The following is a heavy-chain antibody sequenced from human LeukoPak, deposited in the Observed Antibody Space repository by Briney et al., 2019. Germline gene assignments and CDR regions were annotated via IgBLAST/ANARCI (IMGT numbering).Heavy chain of an antibody. CDR2: MSPNSGDT. Sequence: GASVKVSCKASGYTFTSYGFNWVRPATGQRPEWMGWMSPNSGDTGYAQKFQDRVTMTRNTSISTAYMELSSLRSDDTAVYYCARGPPNWGYDYWGPGTLVTVSS. V-gene: IGHV1-8*01. CDR3: ARGPPNWGYDY. D-gene: IGHD7-27*01. J-gene: IGHJ4*02. CDR1: GYTFTSYG.